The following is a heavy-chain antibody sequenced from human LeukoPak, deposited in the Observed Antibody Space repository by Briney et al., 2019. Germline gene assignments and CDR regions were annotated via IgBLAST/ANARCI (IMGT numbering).Heavy chain of an antibody. V-gene: IGHV3-48*03. Sequence: GSLRLSCAASGFTFSSYEMNWVRQAPGKGLEWVSYISSSGSTIYYADSVKGRFTISRDNAKNSLYLQMNSLRAEDTAVYYCARGGGLYYDSSGYYYGYWGQGTLVTVSS. CDR2: ISSSGSTI. D-gene: IGHD3-22*01. CDR3: ARGGGLYYDSSGYYYGY. CDR1: GFTFSSYE. J-gene: IGHJ4*02.